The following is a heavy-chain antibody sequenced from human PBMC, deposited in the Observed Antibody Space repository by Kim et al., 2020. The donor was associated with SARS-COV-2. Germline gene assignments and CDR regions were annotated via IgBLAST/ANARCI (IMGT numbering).Heavy chain of an antibody. CDR3: ARGGWSGLNDAFDI. V-gene: IGHV3-30-3*01. D-gene: IGHD3-3*01. CDR2: ISYDGSNK. Sequence: GGSLRLSYAASGFTFSSYAMHWVRQAPGKGLEWVAVISYDGSNKYYADSVKGRFTISRDNSKNTLYLQMNSLRAEDTAVYYCARGGWSGLNDAFDIWGQGTMVTVSS. CDR1: GFTFSSYA. J-gene: IGHJ3*02.